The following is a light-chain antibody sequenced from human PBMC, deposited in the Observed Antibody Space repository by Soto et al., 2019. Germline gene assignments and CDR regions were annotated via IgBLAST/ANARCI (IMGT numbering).Light chain of an antibody. V-gene: IGKV3-20*01. Sequence: VLTQSPGTLSLSPGERATLFCRASQSVRDDYLAWYQQKPGQTPRLLIYGASNRATGIPDRFSGSGSGTDFTLTISRLEPEDFAVYYCQRYGLSPPFSFGPGTKVEIK. CDR2: GAS. J-gene: IGKJ3*01. CDR1: QSVRDDY. CDR3: QRYGLSPPFS.